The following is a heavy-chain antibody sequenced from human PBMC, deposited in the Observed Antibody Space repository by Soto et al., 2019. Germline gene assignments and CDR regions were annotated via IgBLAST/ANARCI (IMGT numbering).Heavy chain of an antibody. CDR1: GGSISGLY. CDR3: ARFYRSTDYYYYYYMDV. J-gene: IGHJ6*03. D-gene: IGHD4-4*01. Sequence: ETLSLTCSVSGGSISGLYWSWVRQPPGRGLEWIGWIYYSGTTNYNPSLKSRVTISVDTSKNQFSLKLSSVTAADTAVYYCARFYRSTDYYYYYYMDVWGKGTTVTVSS. V-gene: IGHV4-59*11. CDR2: IYYSGTT.